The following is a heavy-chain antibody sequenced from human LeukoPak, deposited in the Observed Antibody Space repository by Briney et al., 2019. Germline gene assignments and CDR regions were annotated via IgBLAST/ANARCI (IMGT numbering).Heavy chain of an antibody. D-gene: IGHD3-10*01. CDR1: GFTFSSYE. J-gene: IGHJ4*02. CDR2: ISSSGSTI. CDR3: ARGSMARGWFQEKKPDY. Sequence: GGSLRLSCAASGFTFSSYEMNWVRQAPGKGLEWVSYISSSGSTIYYADSVKGRFTISRDNAKNSLYLQMNSLRAEDTAVYYCARGSMARGWFQEKKPDYWGQGTLVTVSS. V-gene: IGHV3-48*03.